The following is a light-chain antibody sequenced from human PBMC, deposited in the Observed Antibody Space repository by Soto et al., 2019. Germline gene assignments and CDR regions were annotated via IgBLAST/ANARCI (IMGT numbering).Light chain of an antibody. V-gene: IGKV3-15*01. Sequence: PGDRATLSCRASHSMSNSNLAWYQHKPGQAPRLLIYGASTRASGIPARFSGSGSGTEFTLTISSLQSEDFAIYYCQQYNNWPRTFGQGTKVDIK. CDR1: HSMSNSN. CDR2: GAS. CDR3: QQYNNWPRT. J-gene: IGKJ1*01.